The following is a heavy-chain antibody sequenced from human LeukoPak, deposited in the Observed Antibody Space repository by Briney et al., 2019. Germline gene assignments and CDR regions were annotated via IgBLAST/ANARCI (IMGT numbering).Heavy chain of an antibody. CDR1: GFTFSNYG. CDR3: AKDRGYCSGGSCYFIDY. CDR2: ISYDRSNK. Sequence: TGRSLRLSCAASGFTFSNYGMHWVRQAPGKGLEWVAVISYDRSNKYYGDSVKGRFTISRDNSKNTLYLEMNSLRAEDTAVYYCAKDRGYCSGGSCYFIDYWGQGTLVTVSS. J-gene: IGHJ4*02. D-gene: IGHD2-15*01. V-gene: IGHV3-30*18.